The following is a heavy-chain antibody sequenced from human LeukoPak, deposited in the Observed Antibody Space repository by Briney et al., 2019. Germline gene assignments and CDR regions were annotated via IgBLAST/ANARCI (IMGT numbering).Heavy chain of an antibody. CDR3: ARDARDYDFWSGFYYYYGMDV. CDR1: GFTLSSYE. Sequence: QTGGSLRLSCAASGFTLSSYEMNWVRQAPGKGLEWVSYISSSGSTIYYADSVKGRFTISRDNAKNSLYLQMNSLRAEDTAVYYCARDARDYDFWSGFYYYYGMDVWGQGTTVTVSS. J-gene: IGHJ6*02. CDR2: ISSSGSTI. V-gene: IGHV3-48*03. D-gene: IGHD3-3*01.